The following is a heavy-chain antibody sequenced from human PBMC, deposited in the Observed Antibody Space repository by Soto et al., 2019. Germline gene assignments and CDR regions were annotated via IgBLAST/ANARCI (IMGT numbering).Heavy chain of an antibody. Sequence: QLQLVQSGAEVKERGSSVKISCKTYGGNFNTYALPWVRQAPGQGLEWIGGIIPMFDINNVAQRFQGRVTLNADDSRTTAYMEMTSLRSDDTAVYYCAKEAGDHWGQGTLVTVSS. CDR3: AKEAGDH. D-gene: IGHD3-10*01. CDR1: GGNFNTYA. CDR2: IIPMFDIN. J-gene: IGHJ4*02. V-gene: IGHV1-69*01.